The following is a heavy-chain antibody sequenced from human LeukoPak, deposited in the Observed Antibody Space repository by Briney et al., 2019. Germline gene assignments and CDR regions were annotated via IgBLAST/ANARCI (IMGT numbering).Heavy chain of an antibody. J-gene: IGHJ5*02. CDR1: GGSVSSGSYY. Sequence: KPSETLSLTCTDPGGSVSSGSYYWSWIRQPPGKGLEWIGYIYYSGSTNYNPSLKSRVTISVDTSKNQFSLKLSSVTAADTAVYYCARTHYGSGSHNWFDPWGQGTLVTVSS. CDR2: IYYSGST. CDR3: ARTHYGSGSHNWFDP. V-gene: IGHV4-61*01. D-gene: IGHD3-10*01.